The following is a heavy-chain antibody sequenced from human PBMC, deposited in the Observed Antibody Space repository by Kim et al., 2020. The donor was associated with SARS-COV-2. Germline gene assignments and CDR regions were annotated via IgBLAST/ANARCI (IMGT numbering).Heavy chain of an antibody. D-gene: IGHD3-9*01. V-gene: IGHV1-18*01. J-gene: IGHJ5*02. CDR3: ARERSPLRYFDRRRIWFDP. Sequence: ASVKVSCKASGYTFTSYGISWVRQAPGQGLEWMGWISAYNGNTNYAQKLQGRVTMTTDTSTSTAYMELRSLRSDDTAVYYCARERSPLRYFDRRRIWFDPCGHGTLVTVSS. CDR1: GYTFTSYG. CDR2: ISAYNGNT.